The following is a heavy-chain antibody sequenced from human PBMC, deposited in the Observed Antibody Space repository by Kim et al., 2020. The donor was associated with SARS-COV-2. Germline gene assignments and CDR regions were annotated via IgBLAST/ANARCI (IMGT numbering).Heavy chain of an antibody. CDR2: IDAGNGNT. D-gene: IGHD3-9*01. V-gene: IGHV1-3*01. CDR1: GYTFTRYR. CDR3: ARVSLTTDWCLFDY. Sequence: ASVKVSCKASGYTFTRYRIHWLRQAPGQRLEWMGWIDAGNGNTKESQKFQGRVTITRDTSASTAYMQLSSLRSEDTALYYCARVSLTTDWCLFDYCGQGT. J-gene: IGHJ4*02.